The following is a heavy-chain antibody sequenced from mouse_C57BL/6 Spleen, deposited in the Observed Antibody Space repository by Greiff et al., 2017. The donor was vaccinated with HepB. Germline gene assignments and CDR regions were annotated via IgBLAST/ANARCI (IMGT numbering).Heavy chain of an antibody. D-gene: IGHD1-1*01. V-gene: IGHV5-17*01. Sequence: DVHLVESGGGLVKPGGSLKLSCAASGFTFSDYGMHWVRQAPEKGLEWVAYISSGSSTIYYADTVKGRFTISRDNAKNTLFLQMTSLRSEDTAMYYCARGYYGRNAMDYWGQGTSVTVSS. CDR3: ARGYYGRNAMDY. J-gene: IGHJ4*01. CDR2: ISSGSSTI. CDR1: GFTFSDYG.